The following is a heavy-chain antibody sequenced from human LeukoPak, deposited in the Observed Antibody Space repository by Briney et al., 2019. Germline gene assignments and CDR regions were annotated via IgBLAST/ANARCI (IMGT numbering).Heavy chain of an antibody. J-gene: IGHJ6*02. CDR2: ISYDGSNK. D-gene: IGHD2-2*01. CDR1: GFAFSSYG. CDR3: AKATRGRYCSSTSCYGAYYYYGMDV. Sequence: PGGSLRLSCAASGFAFSSYGMHWVRQAPGKGLEWVAVISYDGSNKYYADSVKGRFTISRDNSKNTLYLQMNSLRAEDTAVYYCAKATRGRYCSSTSCYGAYYYYGMDVWGQGTTVTVSS. V-gene: IGHV3-30*18.